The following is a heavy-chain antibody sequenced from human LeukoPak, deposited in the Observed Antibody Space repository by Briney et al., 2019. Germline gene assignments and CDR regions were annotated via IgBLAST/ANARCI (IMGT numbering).Heavy chain of an antibody. D-gene: IGHD5-18*01. CDR2: IKQDGSEK. V-gene: IGHV3-7*01. CDR1: GFTFSSYW. J-gene: IGHJ4*02. Sequence: PGGSLRLSCAASGFTFSSYWMSWVRQAPGKGLEWVANIKQDGSEKYYVDSVKGRFTISRDNAKNSLYLQMNSLRAEDTAVYYCARDSYSYGYRFDYWGQGTLVTVSS. CDR3: ARDSYSYGYRFDY.